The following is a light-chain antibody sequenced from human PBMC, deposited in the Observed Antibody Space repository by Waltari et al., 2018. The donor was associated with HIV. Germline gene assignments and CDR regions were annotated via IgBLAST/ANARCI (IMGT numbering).Light chain of an antibody. J-gene: IGLJ2*01. CDR2: VGTGGIVG. CDR3: GADHGSGSNWV. Sequence: QPVLTQPPSASASLGASVTLTCTLSSGYSNYKVAWYQQRPGKGPRFVMRVGTGGIVGSKGDGSPDRFSVLGSGLNRYLTSNNIQEEDESDYYCGADHGSGSNWVFGGGTKLTVL. CDR1: SGYSNYK. V-gene: IGLV9-49*01.